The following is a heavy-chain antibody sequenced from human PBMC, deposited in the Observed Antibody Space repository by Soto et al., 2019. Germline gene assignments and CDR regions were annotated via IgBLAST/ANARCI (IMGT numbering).Heavy chain of an antibody. J-gene: IGHJ5*02. V-gene: IGHV1-58*01. CDR2: IVVGSGNT. CDR3: AACPRFYSNYVVWFDP. Sequence: QMQLVQSGPEVKKPGTSVKVSCKASGFTFTSSAVQWVRQARGQRLEGIGWIVVGSGNTNYAQKLQERVTITGDMSTSTSYMELSSLGSEDTAVYYCAACPRFYSNYVVWFDPWGQGTLVTVSS. D-gene: IGHD4-4*01. CDR1: GFTFTSSA.